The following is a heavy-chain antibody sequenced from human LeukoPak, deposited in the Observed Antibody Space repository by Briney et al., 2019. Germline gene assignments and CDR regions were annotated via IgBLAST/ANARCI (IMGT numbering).Heavy chain of an antibody. CDR3: AKLWDIVALGYADY. V-gene: IGHV3-23*01. D-gene: IGHD5-12*01. CDR2: ISGSGGST. CDR1: GFTFSSYA. Sequence: GGSLRLSCAASGFTFSSYAMSWVRQAPGKGLEWVSAISGSGGSTYYADSVKGRFTISRDNSKNTLYLQMNSLRAEDAAVYYCAKLWDIVALGYADYWGQGTLVTVSS. J-gene: IGHJ4*02.